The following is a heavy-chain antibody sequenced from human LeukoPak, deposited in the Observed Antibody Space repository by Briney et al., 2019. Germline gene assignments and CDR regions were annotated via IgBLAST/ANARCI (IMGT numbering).Heavy chain of an antibody. D-gene: IGHD3-22*01. CDR1: GFTVSSNY. V-gene: IGHV3-66*01. CDR3: ARGLTYYYDSSGYPRSYYFDY. J-gene: IGHJ4*02. CDR2: IYSGGST. Sequence: GGSLRLSCAASGFTVSSNYMSWVRQAPGKGLEWVSVIYSGGSTYYADSVKGRFTISRDNSKNTLYLQMNSLRAEDTAVYYCARGLTYYYDSSGYPRSYYFDYWGQGTLVTVSS.